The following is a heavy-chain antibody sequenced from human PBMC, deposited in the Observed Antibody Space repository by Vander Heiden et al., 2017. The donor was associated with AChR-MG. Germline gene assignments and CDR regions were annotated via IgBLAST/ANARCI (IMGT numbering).Heavy chain of an antibody. D-gene: IGHD6-25*01. CDR1: GFPFSSYA. Sequence: EVQLLESGGGLVQPGGSLRLSCAAPGFPFSSYAMGWVRQAPGKGLEWVSAIGGSGGSTYYADSVKCRFTISRDNSKNTLYLKMNSLRAQDTAVYYCAKRGHSSGGEEYYFDYWGQGTLVTVSS. J-gene: IGHJ4*02. V-gene: IGHV3-23*01. CDR3: AKRGHSSGGEEYYFDY. CDR2: IGGSGGST.